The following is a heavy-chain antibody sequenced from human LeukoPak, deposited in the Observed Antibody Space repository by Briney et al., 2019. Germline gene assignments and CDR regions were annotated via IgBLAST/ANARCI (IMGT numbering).Heavy chain of an antibody. J-gene: IGHJ4*02. CDR2: IYYSGST. CDR1: GGSISSGDYS. V-gene: IGHV4-30-4*07. D-gene: IGHD6-19*01. Sequence: PSETLSLTCAVSGGSISSGDYSWSWIRQPPGKGLEWIGNIYYSGSTYYNPSLKSRVNISVDTSKNQFSLKLTSVTAADTAVYYCAHNGWYSIDNWGQGTLVTVSS. CDR3: AHNGWYSIDN.